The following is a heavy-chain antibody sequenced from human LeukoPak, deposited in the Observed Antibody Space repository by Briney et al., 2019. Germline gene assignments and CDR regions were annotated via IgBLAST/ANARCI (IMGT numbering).Heavy chain of an antibody. CDR2: IRYDGSNK. CDR3: AKDQGHIVVVPAAMLDY. D-gene: IGHD2-2*01. V-gene: IGHV3-30*02. Sequence: GGSLRLSCAASGFTFSSYAMHWVRQAPGKGLEWVAFIRYDGSNKYYADSVKGRFTISRDNSKNTLYLQMNSLRAEDTAVYYCAKDQGHIVVVPAAMLDYWGQGTLVTVSS. J-gene: IGHJ4*02. CDR1: GFTFSSYA.